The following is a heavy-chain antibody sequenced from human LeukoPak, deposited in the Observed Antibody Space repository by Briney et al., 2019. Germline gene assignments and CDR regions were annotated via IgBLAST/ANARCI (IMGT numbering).Heavy chain of an antibody. Sequence: PSETLSLTCTVSGGSISSYYWSWIRQPPGKGLEWIGYIYYSGSTNYNPSLKSRVTISVDTSKNQISLKLSSVTAADTAVYYCARGIAAAGYFDYWGQGTLVTVSS. CDR1: GGSISSYY. D-gene: IGHD6-13*01. CDR2: IYYSGST. CDR3: ARGIAAAGYFDY. V-gene: IGHV4-59*08. J-gene: IGHJ4*02.